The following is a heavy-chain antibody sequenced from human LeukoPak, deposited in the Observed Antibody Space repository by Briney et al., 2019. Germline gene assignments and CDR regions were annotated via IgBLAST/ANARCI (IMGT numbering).Heavy chain of an antibody. J-gene: IGHJ5*02. Sequence: SETLSLTCTVSGGSISSGSYYWSWIRQPAGKGLEWIGRIYTSGSTNYNPSLKSLVTISVDTSKNQFSLKLSSVTAADTAVYYCARGYDSSGYYYDNWFDPWGQGTLVTVSS. CDR1: GGSISSGSYY. CDR2: IYTSGST. D-gene: IGHD3-22*01. CDR3: ARGYDSSGYYYDNWFDP. V-gene: IGHV4-61*02.